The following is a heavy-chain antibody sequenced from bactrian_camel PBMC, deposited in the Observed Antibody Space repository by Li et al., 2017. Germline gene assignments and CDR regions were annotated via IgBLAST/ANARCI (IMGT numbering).Heavy chain of an antibody. CDR3: AARSVLRSGYWDSTRRYDY. D-gene: IGHD2*01. CDR1: GFMFDDFA. Sequence: HVQLVESGGGSVQTGGSLKLSCATSGFMFDDFAANCGMAWYRQVPGKERELVSRISRGKVTYADSVKGRFTISKDNAKNTLYLQMGSLKPEDTAMYYCAARSVLRSGYWDSTRRYDYWGQGTQVTVS. V-gene: IGHV3S60*01. CDR2: ISRGKV. J-gene: IGHJ4*01.